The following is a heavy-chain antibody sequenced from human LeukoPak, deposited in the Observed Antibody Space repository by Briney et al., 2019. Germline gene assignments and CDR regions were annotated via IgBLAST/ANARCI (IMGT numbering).Heavy chain of an antibody. CDR1: GGYISSSSYY. CDR2: IYYSGST. CDR3: ATTGKHYYGSGSYFRTYAFDI. D-gene: IGHD3-10*01. Sequence: PSETLSLTCTVSGGYISSSSYYWGWIRQPPGKGLEWIGSIYYSGSTYYNPSLKSRVTISVDTSKNQCSLKLSSVTAADTAVYYCATTGKHYYGSGSYFRTYAFDIWGQGTMVTVSS. J-gene: IGHJ3*02. V-gene: IGHV4-39*01.